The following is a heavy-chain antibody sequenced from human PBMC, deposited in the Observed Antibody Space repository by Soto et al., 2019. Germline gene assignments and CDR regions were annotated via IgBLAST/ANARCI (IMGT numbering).Heavy chain of an antibody. J-gene: IGHJ4*02. D-gene: IGHD6-25*01. CDR2: IKKDGSQK. CDR1: GFTFSNYW. Sequence: EVQLVESGGGLVQPGGSLRLSCETSGFTFSNYWMTWVRQAPEKGREWVANIKKDGSQKNFVDSVKGRFTISRDNAKNSLYLHMDGLRVEDTAIYYCVKEIASAQWGQGTLVTVSS. V-gene: IGHV3-7*01. CDR3: VKEIASAQ.